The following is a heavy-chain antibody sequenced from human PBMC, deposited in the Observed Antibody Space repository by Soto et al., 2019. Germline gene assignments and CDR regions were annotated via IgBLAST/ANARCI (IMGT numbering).Heavy chain of an antibody. V-gene: IGHV3-74*03. CDR1: GFSLSDYW. Sequence: EVQLVESGGGLVQPGGSLRLSCAASGFSLSDYWMHWVSQAPGKGLVWVSRIKTDGSIITYADSVKGRFTISRDNDKNTLYLQMDNLRAEDTAVYHCASARQGAWYFDLWGRGTLVSVSS. J-gene: IGHJ2*01. CDR3: ASARQGAWYFDL. D-gene: IGHD3-16*01. CDR2: IKTDGSII.